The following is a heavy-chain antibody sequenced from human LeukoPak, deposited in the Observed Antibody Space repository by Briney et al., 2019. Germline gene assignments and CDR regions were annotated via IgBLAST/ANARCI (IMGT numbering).Heavy chain of an antibody. V-gene: IGHV4-34*01. J-gene: IGHJ6*02. D-gene: IGHD4-17*01. CDR1: GGPFSGYY. CDR3: ARARGWTSGDDYYYGMDV. CDR2: INQGGNT. Sequence: PSETLSLTCVVYGGPFSGYYWSWIRQSPGKGLEWIGEINQGGNTNYNPSLKSRVTISIDTSKNQFSLKVTSVTAGDTAVYYCARARGWTSGDDYYYGMDVWGQGTTGTVSS.